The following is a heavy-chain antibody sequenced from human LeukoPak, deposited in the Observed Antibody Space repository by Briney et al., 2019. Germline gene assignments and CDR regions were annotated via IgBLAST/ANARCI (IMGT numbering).Heavy chain of an antibody. CDR1: GGSFSGYY. CDR2: INHSGST. Sequence: PSETLSLTCAVYGGSFSGYYWSWIRQPPGKGLEWIGEINHSGSTSYNPSLKSRVTISVDTSKNQFSLKLSSVTAADTAVYYCARRSYSYGYWFDPWGQGTLVTVSS. V-gene: IGHV4-34*01. CDR3: ARRSYSYGYWFDP. D-gene: IGHD5-18*01. J-gene: IGHJ5*02.